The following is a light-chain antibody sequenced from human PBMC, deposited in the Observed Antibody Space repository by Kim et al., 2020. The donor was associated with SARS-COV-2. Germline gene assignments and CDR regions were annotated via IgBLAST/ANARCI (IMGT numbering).Light chain of an antibody. V-gene: IGLV2-14*01. CDR3: SSYTSSSPLYV. CDR2: DVS. Sequence: QSALTQPASVSGSTGQSITISCTGTSSDVGGYNYVSWYQQHPGKAPKLMIYDVSKRPSGVSNRFSGSKYGNTASLTISGLQAEDEADYYCSSYTSSSPLYVFGTGTKVTVL. CDR1: SSDVGGYNY. J-gene: IGLJ1*01.